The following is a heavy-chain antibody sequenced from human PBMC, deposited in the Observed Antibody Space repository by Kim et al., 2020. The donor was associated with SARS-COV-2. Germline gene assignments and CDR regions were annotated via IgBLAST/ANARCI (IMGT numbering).Heavy chain of an antibody. CDR3: ARDLPRNYYDSSAHGGYFDY. D-gene: IGHD3-22*01. V-gene: IGHV4-39*07. J-gene: IGHJ4*02. Sequence: RVTISVDTSKNQFSLKLSSVTAADTAVYYCARDLPRNYYDSSAHGGYFDYWGQGTLVTVSS.